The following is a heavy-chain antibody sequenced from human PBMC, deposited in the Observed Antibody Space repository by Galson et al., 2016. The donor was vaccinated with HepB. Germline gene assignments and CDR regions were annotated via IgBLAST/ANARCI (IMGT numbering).Heavy chain of an antibody. V-gene: IGHV3-7*03. Sequence: SLRLSCAASGFTFTSYWMTWVRQAPGKGLEWVANINGDGSETYYVDFLKGRFTMSRDNAKNSVYLQMNSLRAEDSAVYHCARIVPDPLNSWYQLFWDWGQGTLVTGSS. D-gene: IGHD1-14*01. J-gene: IGHJ4*02. CDR2: INGDGSET. CDR1: GFTFTSYW. CDR3: ARIVPDPLNSWYQLFWD.